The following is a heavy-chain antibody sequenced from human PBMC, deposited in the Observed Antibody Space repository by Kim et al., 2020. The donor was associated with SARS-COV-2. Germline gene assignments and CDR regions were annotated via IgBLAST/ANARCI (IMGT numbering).Heavy chain of an antibody. V-gene: IGHV3-23*01. CDR1: GFTFSSYA. J-gene: IGHJ6*02. CDR3: AKADTAMILYYYGMDV. CDR2: ISGSGGST. Sequence: GGSLRLSCAASGFTFSSYAMSWVRQAPGKGLEWVSAISGSGGSTYYADSVKGRFTISRVNSKNTLYLQMNSLRAEDTAVYYCAKADTAMILYYYGMDVWGQGTTVTVSS. D-gene: IGHD5-18*01.